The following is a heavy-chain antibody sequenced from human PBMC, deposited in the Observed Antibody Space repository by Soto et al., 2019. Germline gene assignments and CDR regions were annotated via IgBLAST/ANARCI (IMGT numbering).Heavy chain of an antibody. Sequence: QVQLQESGPGLVKPSQTLSLTCTVSGGSISSGDYYWSWIRQPPGKGLEWIVYIYYSGSTYYNPSLKSRVTLSVDTYKNQFSLKLSSVTAADTAVYYCARGDTRYYYGMDVWGQGTTVTVSS. J-gene: IGHJ6*02. V-gene: IGHV4-30-4*01. D-gene: IGHD5-18*01. CDR1: GGSISSGDYY. CDR2: IYYSGST. CDR3: ARGDTRYYYGMDV.